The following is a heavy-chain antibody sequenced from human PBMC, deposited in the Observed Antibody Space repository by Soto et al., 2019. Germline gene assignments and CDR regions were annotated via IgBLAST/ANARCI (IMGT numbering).Heavy chain of an antibody. D-gene: IGHD6-19*01. J-gene: IGHJ4*02. Sequence: VASVKVSCKASGYTFTSYAMHWVRQAPGQRLEWMGWINAGNGNTKYSQKFQGRVTITRDTSASTAYMELSSLRSEDTAVYYCARGWYSSGWYRYYFDDWGQATRVTVSS. V-gene: IGHV1-3*01. CDR3: ARGWYSSGWYRYYFDD. CDR1: GYTFTSYA. CDR2: INAGNGNT.